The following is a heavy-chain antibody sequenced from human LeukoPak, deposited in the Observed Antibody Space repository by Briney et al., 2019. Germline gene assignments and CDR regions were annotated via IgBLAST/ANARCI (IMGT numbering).Heavy chain of an antibody. CDR1: GGSISSYY. J-gene: IGHJ3*02. CDR3: ARDQHSSSWYWGWAFDI. Sequence: SETLSLTCTVSGGSISSYYWSWIRQPAGKGLEWIGRIYTSESTNYNPSLKSRVTMSVDTSKNQFSLKLSSVTAADTAVYYCARDQHSSSWYWGWAFDIWGQGTMVTVSS. CDR2: IYTSEST. V-gene: IGHV4-4*07. D-gene: IGHD6-13*01.